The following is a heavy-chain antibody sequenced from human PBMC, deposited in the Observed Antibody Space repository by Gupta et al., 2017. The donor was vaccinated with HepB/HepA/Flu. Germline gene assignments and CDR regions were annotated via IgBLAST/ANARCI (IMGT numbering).Heavy chain of an antibody. CDR1: GFTFSNAW. Sequence: VQVVESGGGSVRPGGSLSLSCAGSGFTFSNAWTSWVRQATGKRPHCVAPITTPIDVMYTFNAAPAEGRFSISGANSKDTASLPMNGLKTEDAAVYYCTGENVIKYWG. CDR2: ITTPIDVMYT. CDR3: TGENVIKY. V-gene: IGHV3-15*01. D-gene: IGHD2/OR15-2a*01. J-gene: IGHJ6*01.